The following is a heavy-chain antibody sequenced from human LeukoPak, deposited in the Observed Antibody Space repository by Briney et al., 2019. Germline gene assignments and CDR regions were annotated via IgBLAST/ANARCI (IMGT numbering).Heavy chain of an antibody. CDR1: GYSFTSYW. D-gene: IGHD5-18*01. Sequence: GESLKISCKGSGYSFTSYWIGWVRQVPGKGLEWMGIIYPGDSDTRYSPPFQGQVTISADKSISTAYLQWSSLKASDTAMYYCARHGRGGYSYGYVVYWGQGTLVTVSS. CDR2: IYPGDSDT. V-gene: IGHV5-51*01. J-gene: IGHJ4*02. CDR3: ARHGRGGYSYGYVVY.